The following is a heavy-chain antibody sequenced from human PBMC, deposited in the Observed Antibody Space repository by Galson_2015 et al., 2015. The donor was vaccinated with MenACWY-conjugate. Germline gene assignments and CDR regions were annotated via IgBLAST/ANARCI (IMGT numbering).Heavy chain of an antibody. CDR1: GLSFSNYW. V-gene: IGHV3-74*01. D-gene: IGHD5/OR15-5a*01. J-gene: IGHJ4*02. CDR2: INSDGTTT. Sequence: PLRLSGAASGLSFSNYWMHWVRQAPGKGLVWVSRINSDGTTTNYADSEKGRFTISRDNAKNTLYLQMNSLRAEDTAVYYCARRTLSGVYYYFDSWGQGTLVTVSS. CDR3: ARRTLSGVYYYFDS.